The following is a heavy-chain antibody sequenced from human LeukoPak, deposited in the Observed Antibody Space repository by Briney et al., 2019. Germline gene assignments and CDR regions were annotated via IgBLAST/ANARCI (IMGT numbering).Heavy chain of an antibody. CDR2: ISGSGGST. CDR3: AKGQLWKNWFDP. Sequence: GGSLRLSCAASGLTFGSYTMNWVRQAPGKGLEWVSAISGSGGSTYYADSVKGRFTISRDNSKNTLYLQMNSLRAEDTAVYYCAKGQLWKNWFDPWGQGTLVTVSS. J-gene: IGHJ5*02. V-gene: IGHV3-23*01. D-gene: IGHD5-18*01. CDR1: GLTFGSYT.